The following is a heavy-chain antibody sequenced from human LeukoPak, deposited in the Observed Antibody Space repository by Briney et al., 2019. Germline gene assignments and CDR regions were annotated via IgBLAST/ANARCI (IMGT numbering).Heavy chain of an antibody. D-gene: IGHD6-13*01. CDR2: IYDSGST. Sequence: KASETLSLTCTVSGNSISSGYYWGWIRQPPGRGLEWIGSIYDSGSTYYNPSLKSRVTISVDTSKKQFSLKLSSVTAADTAVYYCARLSGSWGIDYWGQGTLVTVSS. V-gene: IGHV4-38-2*02. J-gene: IGHJ4*02. CDR3: ARLSGSWGIDY. CDR1: GNSISSGYY.